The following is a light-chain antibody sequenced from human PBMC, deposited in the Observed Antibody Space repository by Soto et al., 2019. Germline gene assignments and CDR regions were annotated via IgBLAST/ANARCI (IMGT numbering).Light chain of an antibody. CDR3: SSYTSSSLYV. J-gene: IGLJ1*01. V-gene: IGLV2-14*01. CDR1: SSAVGGYNY. CDR2: DVS. Sequence: SVPTPPASLSGSPGQSITISCPGTSSAVGGYNYVSWYQQHPGKAPKLMIYDVSNRPSGVSNRFSGSKSGNTASLTISGLQAEDEADYYCSSYTSSSLYVFGTGTRSPS.